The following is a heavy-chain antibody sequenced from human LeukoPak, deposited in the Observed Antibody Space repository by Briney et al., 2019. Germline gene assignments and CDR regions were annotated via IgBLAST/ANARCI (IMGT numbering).Heavy chain of an antibody. Sequence: SETLSLTCTVSGGSISSYYWSWIRQPPGKGLEWIGYIYYSGSTNYNPSLKSRVTISVDTSKNQFSLKLSSVTAADTAVYYCARIHAPGIAVAPTGPFDYWGQGTLVIVSS. CDR3: ARIHAPGIAVAPTGPFDY. CDR2: IYYSGST. D-gene: IGHD6-19*01. CDR1: GGSISSYY. V-gene: IGHV4-59*08. J-gene: IGHJ4*02.